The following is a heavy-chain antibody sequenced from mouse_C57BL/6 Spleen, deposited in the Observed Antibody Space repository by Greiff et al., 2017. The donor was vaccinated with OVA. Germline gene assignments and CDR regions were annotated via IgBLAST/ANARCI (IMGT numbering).Heavy chain of an antibody. CDR3: ASGDYVFFAY. J-gene: IGHJ3*01. CDR2: ISYDGSN. D-gene: IGHD2-4*01. Sequence: ESGPGLVKPSQSLSLTCSVTGYSITSGYYWNWIRQFPGNKLEWMGYISYDGSNNYNPSLKNRISITRDTSKNQFFLKLNSVTTEDTATYYCASGDYVFFAYWGQGTLVTVSA. CDR1: GYSITSGYY. V-gene: IGHV3-6*01.